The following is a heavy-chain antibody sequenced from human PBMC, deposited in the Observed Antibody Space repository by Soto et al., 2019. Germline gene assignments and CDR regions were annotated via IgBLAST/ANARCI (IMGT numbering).Heavy chain of an antibody. CDR1: GYTFTSYG. CDR3: AREAAAGTLDY. V-gene: IGHV1-18*01. J-gene: IGHJ4*02. D-gene: IGHD6-13*01. Sequence: QVQLVQSGAEVKKPGASVKVSCKASGYTFTSYGISWVRQAPGQGLEWMGWISAYNGNTNYAQKLQGRVTMTTDTSPSSAYMELRSVRSEDTAVYYCAREAAAGTLDYRGQGPLVTVSS. CDR2: ISAYNGNT.